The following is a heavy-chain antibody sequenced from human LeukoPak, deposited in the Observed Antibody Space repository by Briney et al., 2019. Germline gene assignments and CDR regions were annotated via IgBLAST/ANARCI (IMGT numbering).Heavy chain of an antibody. J-gene: IGHJ4*02. CDR1: GYTFTGYY. CDR3: ARDYPEPLGIAVAGRMGY. V-gene: IGHV1-2*02. D-gene: IGHD6-19*01. Sequence: ASAKVSCKASGYTFTGYYMHWVRQAPGQGLEWMGWINPNSGGTNYAQKFQGRVTMTRDTSISTAYMELSRLRSDDTAVYYCARDYPEPLGIAVAGRMGYWGQGTLVTVSS. CDR2: INPNSGGT.